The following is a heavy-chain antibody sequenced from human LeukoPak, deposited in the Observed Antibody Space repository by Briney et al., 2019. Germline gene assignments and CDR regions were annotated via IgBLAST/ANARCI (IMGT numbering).Heavy chain of an antibody. CDR1: GYTFTGHY. CDR2: IDPDSGDT. V-gene: IGHV1-2*02. J-gene: IGHJ4*02. CDR3: ARSGSTGYSLDY. Sequence: GASVKVSCKASGYTFTGHYMHWVRQAPGQGLEWMGCIDPDSGDTKYAQKFQGRVSMPRDTSTRTAYIELSRLRSDDTAVYFCARSGSTGYSLDYWGQGTLVTVSS. D-gene: IGHD3-22*01.